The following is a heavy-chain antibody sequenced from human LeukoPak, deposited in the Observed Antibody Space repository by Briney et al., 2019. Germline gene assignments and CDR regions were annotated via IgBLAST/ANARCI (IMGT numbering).Heavy chain of an antibody. Sequence: GGSLRLSCAASGFTLSAYSMGWVRQAPGKGLEWVSLIYSGERTYHSDPVTGRFTVSRDDSENTLSLQMNSLRVEDTALYFCARVVGASHHTVDYWGQGALVTVSS. CDR1: GFTLSAYS. D-gene: IGHD1-26*01. CDR3: ARVVGASHHTVDY. J-gene: IGHJ4*02. V-gene: IGHV3-53*01. CDR2: IYSGERT.